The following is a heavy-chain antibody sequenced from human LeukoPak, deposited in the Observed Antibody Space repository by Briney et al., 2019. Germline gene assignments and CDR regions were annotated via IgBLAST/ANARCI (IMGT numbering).Heavy chain of an antibody. CDR2: IYHSGST. J-gene: IGHJ6*03. V-gene: IGHV4-4*02. CDR3: ARAGAVAGGLGYYYYYMDV. D-gene: IGHD6-19*01. Sequence: SETLSLTCAVSGGSISSSNWWSWVRQPPGKGLEWIGEIYHSGSTNYNPSLKSRVTISVDTSKNQFSLKLSSVTAADTAVYYCARAGAVAGGLGYYYYYMDVWGKGTTVTVSS. CDR1: GGSISSSNW.